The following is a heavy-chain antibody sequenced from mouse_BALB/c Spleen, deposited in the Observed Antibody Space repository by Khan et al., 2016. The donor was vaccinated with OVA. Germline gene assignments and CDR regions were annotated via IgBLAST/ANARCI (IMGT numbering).Heavy chain of an antibody. J-gene: IGHJ4*01. V-gene: IGHV3-2*02. CDR2: ISYSGST. D-gene: IGHD1-1*01. Sequence: EVQLQESGPGLVKPSQSLSLTCTVTGYSITSNYAWNWIRQFPGNKLEWMGYISYSGSTNYNPSLKSRISITRDTSKNQFFLQLNSVTTEDTATYYCARGNYYGYARDYWDQGTSITGSS. CDR1: GYSITSNYA. CDR3: ARGNYYGYARDY.